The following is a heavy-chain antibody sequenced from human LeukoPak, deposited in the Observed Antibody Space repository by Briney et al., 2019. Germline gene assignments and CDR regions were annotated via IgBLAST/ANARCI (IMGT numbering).Heavy chain of an antibody. J-gene: IGHJ6*02. CDR3: ARSFTSSGWYRNSDYYYYGMDV. CDR1: GGSISIYY. CDR2: IYYSGST. D-gene: IGHD6-19*01. V-gene: IGHV4-59*08. Sequence: SETLSLTCTVCGGSISIYYWSWIRQPPGKGLEWIGYIYYSGSTNYNPSLKSRVTISVDTSKNQFSLKLSSVTAADTAVYFCARSFTSSGWYRNSDYYYYGMDVWGRGTTVTVSS.